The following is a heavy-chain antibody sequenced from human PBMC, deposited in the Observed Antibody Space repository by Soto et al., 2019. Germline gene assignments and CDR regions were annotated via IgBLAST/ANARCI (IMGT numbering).Heavy chain of an antibody. D-gene: IGHD3-3*01. CDR1: GYTFTAYY. V-gene: IGHV1-2*04. J-gene: IGHJ4*02. Sequence: QVQLVQSGAAVKKPGASVKVSCKASGYTFTAYYLHWVRQAPGHGLEWLGWIDPNSGDTKYAQNFEGWVTMTRDTSINTAYLDLSRLKNDDTAVYYCARNPYYDFWSGYSFDYWGQGTLVSVPS. CDR2: IDPNSGDT. CDR3: ARNPYYDFWSGYSFDY.